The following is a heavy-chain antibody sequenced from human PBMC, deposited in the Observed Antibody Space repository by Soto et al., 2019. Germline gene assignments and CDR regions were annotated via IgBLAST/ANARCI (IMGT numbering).Heavy chain of an antibody. J-gene: IGHJ6*02. CDR3: ARDKYSSSSGFYYYYGMDV. D-gene: IGHD6-6*01. CDR1: GGTFSSYA. V-gene: IGHV1-69*01. CDR2: IIPIFGTA. Sequence: QVQLVQSGAEVKKPGSSVKVSCKASGGTFSSYAISWVRQAPGKGLEWMGGIIPIFGTANYAQKFQGRVTITADESTSTAYRELSSLRSEDTAVYYCARDKYSSSSGFYYYYGMDVWGQGTTVTVSS.